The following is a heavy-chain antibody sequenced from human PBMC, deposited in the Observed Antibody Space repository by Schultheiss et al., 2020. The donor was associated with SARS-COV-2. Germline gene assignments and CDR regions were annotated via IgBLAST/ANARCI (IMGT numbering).Heavy chain of an antibody. V-gene: IGHV4-30-4*08. J-gene: IGHJ4*02. CDR1: GGSISSGGYY. Sequence: SETLSLTCTVSGGSISSGGYYWSWIRQHPGKGLEWIGEINHSGSTNYNPSLKSRVTISVDTSKNQFSLKLSSVTAADTAVYYCACANLVATTFDYWGQGTLVTVSS. CDR3: ACANLVATTFDY. D-gene: IGHD5-12*01. CDR2: INHSGST.